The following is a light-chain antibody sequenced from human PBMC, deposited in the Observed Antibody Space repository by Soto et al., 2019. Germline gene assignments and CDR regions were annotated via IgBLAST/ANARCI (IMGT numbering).Light chain of an antibody. CDR2: EGS. CDR1: SSDVGSYNL. Sequence: QSALTQPASVSGSPGQSITISCTGTSSDVGSYNLVSWYQQHPGKSPKLMIYEGSKRPSGVSHRFSGPKSGNTASLTISGLQAEDEADSYCCSYAGSSTHVVFGGGTKVTVL. CDR3: CSYAGSSTHVV. V-gene: IGLV2-23*01. J-gene: IGLJ2*01.